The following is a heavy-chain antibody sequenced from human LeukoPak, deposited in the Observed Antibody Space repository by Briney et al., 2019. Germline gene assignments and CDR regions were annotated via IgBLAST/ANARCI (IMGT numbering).Heavy chain of an antibody. CDR1: GYTFTSYY. J-gene: IGHJ4*02. CDR2: INPSGGST. D-gene: IGHD3-22*01. Sequence: ASVKVSCKASGYTFTSYYMHWVRQAPGQGLEWMGIINPSGGSTSYAQKFQGRVTMTRDTSTSTVYMELSSRRSEDTAVYYCAANYDTSGYYYALDYWGQGTLVTVSS. V-gene: IGHV1-46*01. CDR3: AANYDTSGYYYALDY.